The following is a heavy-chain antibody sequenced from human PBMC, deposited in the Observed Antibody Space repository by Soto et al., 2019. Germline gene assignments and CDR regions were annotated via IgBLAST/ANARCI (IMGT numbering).Heavy chain of an antibody. D-gene: IGHD6-13*01. Sequence: PWGSLRLSCAASGFTFDNCVMTWVRQAPGKGLEGVASISRSGDTSYYAYSAKVRFTISRDNSNMRLYLEMSSMMAEDKALYHCAKDALVGAGISASXYWGQGISVTVS. J-gene: IGHJ4*02. CDR2: ISRSGDTS. V-gene: IGHV3-23*01. CDR3: AKDALVGAGISASXY. CDR1: GFTFDNCV.